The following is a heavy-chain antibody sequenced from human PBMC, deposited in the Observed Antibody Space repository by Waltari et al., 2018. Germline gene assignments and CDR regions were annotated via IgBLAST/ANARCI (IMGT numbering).Heavy chain of an antibody. CDR1: GGSINSGYYY. Sequence: QVQLQESGPGVLKPSETLSLTCAVSGGSINSGYYYWSWIRQPPGKGLEWIGGIYNKSEVSNYNPSLKSRGTISKETSKNQFALNLSSVTAADTAVFYCARGYSGNSGRFDVWGPGVLVTVSS. V-gene: IGHV4-39*07. J-gene: IGHJ5*02. CDR2: IYNKSEVS. D-gene: IGHD1-26*01. CDR3: ARGYSGNSGRFDV.